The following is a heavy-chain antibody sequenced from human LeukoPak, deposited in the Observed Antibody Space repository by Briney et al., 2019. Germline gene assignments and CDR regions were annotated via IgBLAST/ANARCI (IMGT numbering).Heavy chain of an antibody. CDR1: GFTFSNYY. Sequence: GGSLRLSCAASGFTFSNYYMSSVRQAPGKGLEWVANIKHDGSEKYYVASVKGRFTISRDNADNSLYLQMSSLRAEDTALYYCARSNCGGDCYLGFDYWGQGTLVTVSS. CDR2: IKHDGSEK. J-gene: IGHJ4*02. CDR3: ARSNCGGDCYLGFDY. D-gene: IGHD2-21*02. V-gene: IGHV3-7*01.